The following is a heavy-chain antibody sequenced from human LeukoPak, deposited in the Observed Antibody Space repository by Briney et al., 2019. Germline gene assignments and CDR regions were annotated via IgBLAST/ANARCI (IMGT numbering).Heavy chain of an antibody. CDR1: GGSISSSNW. J-gene: IGHJ4*02. D-gene: IGHD2-2*01. CDR2: IYHSGST. V-gene: IGHV4-4*02. Sequence: SETLSLTCAVSGGSISSSNWWSWVRQPPGKGLEWIGEIYHSGSTNYNPSLKSRVTISVDTSKNQFSLKLSSVTAADTAVYYCARQYCSSTSCYYYFDYWGQGTLVTVS. CDR3: ARQYCSSTSCYYYFDY.